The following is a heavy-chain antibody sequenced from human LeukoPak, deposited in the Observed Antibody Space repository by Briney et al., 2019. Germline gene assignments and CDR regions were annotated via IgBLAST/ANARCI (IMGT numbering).Heavy chain of an antibody. V-gene: IGHV1-69*05. J-gene: IGHJ5*02. CDR1: GGTFSSYA. Sequence: GASVKVSCKASGGTFSSYAISWVRQAPGQGPEWMGGIIPIFGTANYAQKFQGRVTITTDESTSTAYMELSSLRSEDTAVYYCARALYSSSWYLNWFDPWGQGTLVTVSS. CDR2: IIPIFGTA. CDR3: ARALYSSSWYLNWFDP. D-gene: IGHD6-13*01.